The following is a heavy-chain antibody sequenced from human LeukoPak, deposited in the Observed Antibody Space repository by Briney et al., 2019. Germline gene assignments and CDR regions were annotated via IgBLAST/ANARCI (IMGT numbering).Heavy chain of an antibody. V-gene: IGHV3-30*02. J-gene: IGHJ4*02. CDR1: GFTFSSYG. CDR3: AKDLVDIVATIDHYFDY. D-gene: IGHD5-12*01. CDR2: IRYDGSNK. Sequence: PGGSLRLSCAASGFTFSSYGMHWVRQAQGKGLEWVAFIRYDGSNKYYADSVKGRFTISRDNSKNTLYLQMNSLRAEDTAVYYCAKDLVDIVATIDHYFDYWGQGTLVTVSS.